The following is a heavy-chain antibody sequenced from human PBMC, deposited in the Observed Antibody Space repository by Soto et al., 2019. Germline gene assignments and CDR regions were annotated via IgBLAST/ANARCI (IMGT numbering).Heavy chain of an antibody. CDR3: ARGHIMITFGGVIVGLGNYMDV. CDR2: INHSGST. Sequence: SETLSLTCAVYGGSFSGYYWSWIRQPPGKGLEWIGEINHSGSTNYNPSLRSRVTISVDTSKNQFSLKLSSVTAADTAVYYCARGHIMITFGGVIVGLGNYMDVWGKGTTVTVSS. V-gene: IGHV4-34*01. D-gene: IGHD3-16*02. J-gene: IGHJ6*03. CDR1: GGSFSGYY.